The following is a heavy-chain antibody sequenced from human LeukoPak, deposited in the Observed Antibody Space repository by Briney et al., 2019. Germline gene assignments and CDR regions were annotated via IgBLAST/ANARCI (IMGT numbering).Heavy chain of an antibody. CDR3: VRDGAAAGTADGHANYGMDV. CDR1: GGTFSSYA. V-gene: IGHV1-69*13. Sequence: VASVKVSCKASGGTFSSYAISWVRQAPGQGLEWMGGIIPIFGTANYAQKFQGRVTITADESTSTAYMELSSLRSEDTAVYYCVRDGAAAGTADGHANYGMDVWGQGTTVTVSS. D-gene: IGHD6-13*01. J-gene: IGHJ6*02. CDR2: IIPIFGTA.